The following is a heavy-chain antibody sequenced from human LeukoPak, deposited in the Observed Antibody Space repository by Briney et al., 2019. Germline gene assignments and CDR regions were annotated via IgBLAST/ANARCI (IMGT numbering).Heavy chain of an antibody. D-gene: IGHD3-10*01. V-gene: IGHV3-15*01. CDR3: TTDRGLTMIRGVLVD. CDR1: GFTFTNAW. CDR2: IKSKGDGETT. Sequence: GGSLRLSCAASGFTFTNAWMTWVRQAPGKGLEWVGRIKSKGDGETTDYAEPVKGRFSMSRDDSEATMYLQMYGLEAEDTAVYYCTTDRGLTMIRGVLVDWGQGVLVTVSS. J-gene: IGHJ4*02.